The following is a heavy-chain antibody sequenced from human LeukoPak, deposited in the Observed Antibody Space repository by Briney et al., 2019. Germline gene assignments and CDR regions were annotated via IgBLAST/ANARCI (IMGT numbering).Heavy chain of an antibody. CDR2: IIPIFGTA. J-gene: IGHJ4*02. D-gene: IGHD3-10*01. CDR1: GYTFTSYG. CDR3: ASASHITMLRGANDY. V-gene: IGHV1-69*13. Sequence: SVKVSCKASGYTFTSYGISWVRQAPGQGLEWMGGIIPIFGTANYAQKFQGRVTITADESTSTAYMELSSLRSEDTAVYYCASASHITMLRGANDYWGQGTLVTVSS.